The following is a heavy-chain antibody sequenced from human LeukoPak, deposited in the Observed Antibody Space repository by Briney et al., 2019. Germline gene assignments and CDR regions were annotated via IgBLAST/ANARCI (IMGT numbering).Heavy chain of an antibody. Sequence: ASVKVSCKASGYTFTSYGISWVRQAPGQGLQWMGWISAYNGNTNYAQKLQGRVTMTTDTSTSTAYMELRSLRSDDTAVYCCARDRVTIFSPDYYYYGMDVWGQGTTVTVSS. V-gene: IGHV1-18*01. CDR2: ISAYNGNT. D-gene: IGHD3-9*01. J-gene: IGHJ6*02. CDR1: GYTFTSYG. CDR3: ARDRVTIFSPDYYYYGMDV.